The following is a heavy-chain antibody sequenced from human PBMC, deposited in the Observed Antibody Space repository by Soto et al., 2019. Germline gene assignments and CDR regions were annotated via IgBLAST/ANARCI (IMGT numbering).Heavy chain of an antibody. CDR3: AKDATRSDGWYYFDY. V-gene: IGHV3-23*01. Sequence: EVHLLESGGGLVQPGGSLRLSCAASGFTFRNLAMGWVRQAPGKGLEWVSVINNGGDITYHSDSVKGRFTISRDNPKNPLYLQRNSLRAEDTAVYYCAKDATRSDGWYYFDYLGQGALVAVSS. J-gene: IGHJ4*02. CDR1: GFTFRNLA. D-gene: IGHD6-19*01. CDR2: INNGGDIT.